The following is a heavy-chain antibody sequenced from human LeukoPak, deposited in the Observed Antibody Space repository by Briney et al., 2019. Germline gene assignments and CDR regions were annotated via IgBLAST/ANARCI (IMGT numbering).Heavy chain of an antibody. CDR3: AKGGGYGSGTYAED. J-gene: IGHJ4*02. CDR2: ISGSGLNT. Sequence: GGSLRLSCAASGFIFSTYGMTWFRQAPGRGLEWVSGISGSGLNTYYADSVKGRFTSSRDNSKNMLYLQMNSLRAEDAAVYYSAKGGGYGSGTYAEDWGQGILVTVSS. V-gene: IGHV3-23*01. D-gene: IGHD3-10*01. CDR1: GFIFSTYG.